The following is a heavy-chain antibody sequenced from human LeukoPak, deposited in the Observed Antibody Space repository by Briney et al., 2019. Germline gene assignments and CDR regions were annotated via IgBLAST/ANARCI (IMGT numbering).Heavy chain of an antibody. J-gene: IGHJ3*01. D-gene: IGHD1-26*01. V-gene: IGHV4-59*01. CDR1: GASTSAYY. Sequence: SETLSLTCTVSGASTSAYYWSWIRQPPGKGLHWIGYSYSGGNANYNPSLKSRVTISIDTSENQFSLRLTSVTAADTAIYFCAHSKRGGGYYINAFAVWGQGALVTISS. CDR3: AHSKRGGGYYINAFAV. CDR2: SYSGGNA.